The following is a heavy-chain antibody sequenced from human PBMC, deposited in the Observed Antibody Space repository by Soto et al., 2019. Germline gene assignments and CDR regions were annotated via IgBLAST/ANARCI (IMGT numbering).Heavy chain of an antibody. J-gene: IGHJ3*02. CDR2: IYSGGST. Sequence: TGGSLRLSCAASGFTVSSNYMSWVRQAPGKGLEWVSVIYSGGSTYYADSVKGRFTISRDNSKNTLYLQMNSLRAEDTAVYYCARAARGAFDAFDIWGQGTMVTVSS. V-gene: IGHV3-53*01. CDR1: GFTVSSNY. CDR3: ARAARGAFDAFDI. D-gene: IGHD3-10*01.